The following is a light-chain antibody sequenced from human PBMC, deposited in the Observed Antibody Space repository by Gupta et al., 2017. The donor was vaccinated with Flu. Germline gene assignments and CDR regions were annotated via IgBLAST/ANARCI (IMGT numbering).Light chain of an antibody. V-gene: IGLV1-40*01. CDR3: QSYDSRRSVV. Sequence: QSVLTQPPSVSGAPGPRVTISCTGSYSNIGAGFYVHWYQHLPGTAPKLLIHGNSKRPAGVPDRFSGSKSGTSASLAITGRQEEEEADYYCQSYDSRRSVVLGGGTKLTVL. CDR1: YSNIGAGFY. CDR2: GNS. J-gene: IGLJ2*01.